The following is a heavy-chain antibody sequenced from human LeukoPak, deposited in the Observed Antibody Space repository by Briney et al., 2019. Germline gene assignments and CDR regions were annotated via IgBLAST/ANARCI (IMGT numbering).Heavy chain of an antibody. CDR1: GYTFSIYN. CDR2: INPSGGT. D-gene: IGHD6-13*01. J-gene: IGHJ4*02. Sequence: ATVKVSCKASGYTFSIYNMHWVRQAPGQGLEWMGIINPSGGTSYAQKLQGRITMTRDTSTVYMELSSLRSEDTAVYYCAREGVAGTGLDYWGQGTLVAVSS. CDR3: AREGVAGTGLDY. V-gene: IGHV1-46*01.